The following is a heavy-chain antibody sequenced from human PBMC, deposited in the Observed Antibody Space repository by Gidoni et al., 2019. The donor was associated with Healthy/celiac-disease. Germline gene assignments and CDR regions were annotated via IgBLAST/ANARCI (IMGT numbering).Heavy chain of an antibody. D-gene: IGHD6-19*01. Sequence: EVQLLESGGGLVQPGGSLRLHCAASGFTISSYAMSWVRQAPGKGLEWVSAISGSGGSTYYADSVKGRFTISRDNSKNTLYLQMNSLRAEDTAVYYCAKDGWGSGWYRGYFDYWGQGTLVTVSS. CDR1: GFTISSYA. V-gene: IGHV3-23*01. CDR2: ISGSGGST. CDR3: AKDGWGSGWYRGYFDY. J-gene: IGHJ4*02.